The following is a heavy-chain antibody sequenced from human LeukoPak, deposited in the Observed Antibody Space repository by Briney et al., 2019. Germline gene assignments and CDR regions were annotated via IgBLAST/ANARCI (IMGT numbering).Heavy chain of an antibody. J-gene: IGHJ4*02. CDR1: GDSVSSNSAA. CDR2: TYYGSKWYN. D-gene: IGHD2-2*01. CDR3: ARDYYCSSVSCSFDY. Sequence: SQTLSLTCAISGDSVSSNSAAWNWVRQSPSRGLEWLGRTYYGSKWYNDYAVSVKSRININPDTSKNQFSLQLNSVTPEDTAVYYCARDYYCSSVSCSFDYWGQGTLVTVSS. V-gene: IGHV6-1*01.